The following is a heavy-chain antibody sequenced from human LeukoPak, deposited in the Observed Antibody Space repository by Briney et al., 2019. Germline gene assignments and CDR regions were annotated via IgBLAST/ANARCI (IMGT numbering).Heavy chain of an antibody. CDR1: GGSISSSSHY. Sequence: SETLSLTCTVSGGSISSSSHYWGWIRQPPGKGLEWIGSIYYSGSTYYNPSLKSRVTISVDTSKNQFSLKLSSVTAADTAVYYCARRPLFPVDAFDIWGQGTMVTVSS. CDR2: IYYSGST. D-gene: IGHD3-10*02. J-gene: IGHJ3*02. CDR3: ARRPLFPVDAFDI. V-gene: IGHV4-39*01.